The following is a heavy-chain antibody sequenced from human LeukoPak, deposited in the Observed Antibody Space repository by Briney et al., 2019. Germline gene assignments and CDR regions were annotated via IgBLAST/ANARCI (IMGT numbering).Heavy chain of an antibody. D-gene: IGHD6-19*01. Sequence: PSETLSLTCAVYGGSFSGYYWTWMRQPPGQGLEWMGEIHHSGSTSYNPSLKSPVTIAVATSKNQFSLKVSSVPAADTAFYYCARHPSSSGLYYFDYWGQGTLVTVSS. J-gene: IGHJ4*02. CDR2: IHHSGST. CDR3: ARHPSSSGLYYFDY. CDR1: GGSFSGYY. V-gene: IGHV4-34*01.